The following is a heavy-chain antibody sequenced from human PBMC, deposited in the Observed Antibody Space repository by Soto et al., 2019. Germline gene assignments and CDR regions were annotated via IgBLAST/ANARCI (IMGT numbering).Heavy chain of an antibody. CDR3: ARDGPYYYDSSGYSQGAFDI. CDR2: ISYDGSNK. Sequence: GGSLRLSCAASGFTFSSYAMHWVRQAPGKGLEWVAVISYDGSNKYYADSVKGRFTISRDNSKNTLYLQMNSLRAEDTAVYYCARDGPYYYDSSGYSQGAFDIWGQGTMVTVSS. J-gene: IGHJ3*02. D-gene: IGHD3-22*01. V-gene: IGHV3-30-3*01. CDR1: GFTFSSYA.